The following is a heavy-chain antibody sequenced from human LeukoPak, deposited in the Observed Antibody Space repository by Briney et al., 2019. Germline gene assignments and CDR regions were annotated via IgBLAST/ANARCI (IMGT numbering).Heavy chain of an antibody. V-gene: IGHV3-72*01. CDR3: ARSHYQSSDYFDEDAFDI. CDR2: ARNKVNSYTT. Sequence: GGSLRLACAAPGFTFSDHYMDWVRQAPGKGLEWVGRARNKVNSYTTEYAAAVQGRFSISRDDSKNSLYLQLNSLKTEDTALYYCARSHYQSSDYFDEDAFDIWGQGTMVTVSS. CDR1: GFTFSDHY. J-gene: IGHJ3*02. D-gene: IGHD3-22*01.